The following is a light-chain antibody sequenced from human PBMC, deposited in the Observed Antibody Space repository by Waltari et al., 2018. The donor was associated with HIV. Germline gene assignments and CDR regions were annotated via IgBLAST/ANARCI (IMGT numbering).Light chain of an antibody. CDR2: DNC. Sequence: QSVLTQPPSVSAAPGQKVTISCSRSSSNIGNDYVSWYQHVPGAAPRLLIYDNCKRPSGIPDRCCGSESGTSATLAITGLQTGDEADYYCGTWDRTLGGGVFGGGTKLTVL. CDR3: GTWDRTLGGGV. J-gene: IGLJ3*02. V-gene: IGLV1-51*01. CDR1: SSNIGNDY.